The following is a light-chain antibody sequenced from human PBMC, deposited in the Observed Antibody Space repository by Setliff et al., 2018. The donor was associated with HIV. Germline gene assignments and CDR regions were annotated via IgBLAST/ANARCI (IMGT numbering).Light chain of an antibody. J-gene: IGLJ1*01. CDR3: SSYTSITPLYV. CDR1: SSDVSGYNY. CDR2: DVS. V-gene: IGLV2-14*03. Sequence: QSALAQPASVSGSPGQSITISCTGTSSDVSGYNYVSWYQQHPGKAPKLMISDVSNRPSGVSNRFSGSKSGNTASLTISGLQAEDEADYYCSSYTSITPLYVFGTGTKVTVL.